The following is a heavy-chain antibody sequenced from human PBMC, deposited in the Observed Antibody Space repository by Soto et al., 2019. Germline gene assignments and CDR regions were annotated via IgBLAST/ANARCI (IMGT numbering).Heavy chain of an antibody. CDR2: IWYDGSNK. D-gene: IGHD3-16*01. J-gene: IGHJ4*02. Sequence: GGSLRLSCAASGFTFSSYGMHWVRQAPGKGLEWVAVIWYDGSNKYYADSVKGRFTISRDNSKNTLYLQMNSLRAEDTAVYYCARGDGLRLGELYYWGQGTLVTVSS. CDR1: GFTFSSYG. V-gene: IGHV3-33*01. CDR3: ARGDGLRLGELYY.